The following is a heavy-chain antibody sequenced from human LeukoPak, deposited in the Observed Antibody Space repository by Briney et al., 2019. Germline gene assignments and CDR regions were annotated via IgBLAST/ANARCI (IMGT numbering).Heavy chain of an antibody. CDR1: GGSISSIVFY. Sequence: SETESLTCAVSGGSISSIVFYWGWIRQPPGKGLEWIGSIYYSGSTYYNPSLKSRVTISVDTSKNQFSLKLSSVTAADTAVYYCARLKIDSYDMDVWGKGTTVSVSS. CDR2: IYYSGST. V-gene: IGHV4-39*01. J-gene: IGHJ6*03. D-gene: IGHD2-21*01. CDR3: ARLKIDSYDMDV.